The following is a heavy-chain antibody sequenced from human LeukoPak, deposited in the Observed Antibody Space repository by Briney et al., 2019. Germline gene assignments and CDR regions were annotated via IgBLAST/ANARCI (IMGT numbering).Heavy chain of an antibody. CDR3: ARDPYDFWSGHKGAYYYMDV. V-gene: IGHV1-8*01. CDR1: GYTFTSYD. CDR2: MNPNSGNT. D-gene: IGHD3-3*01. J-gene: IGHJ6*03. Sequence: ASVKVSCKASGYTFTSYDINWVRQATGQGLEWMGWMNPNSGNTGYAQKFQGRVTITADESTSTAYMELSSLRSEDTAVYYCARDPYDFWSGHKGAYYYMDVWGKGTTVTVSS.